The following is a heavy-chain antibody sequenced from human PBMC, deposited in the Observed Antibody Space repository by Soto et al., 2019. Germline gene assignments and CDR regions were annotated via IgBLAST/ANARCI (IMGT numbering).Heavy chain of an antibody. J-gene: IGHJ5*02. Sequence: QSGGSLRLSCAASGFTFSSYGMHWVRQAPGKGLEWVAVISYDGSNKYYADSVKGRFTISRDNSKNTLYLQMNSLRAEDTAVYYCAKDRDYAWGQGTLVTVSS. CDR1: GFTFSSYG. CDR2: ISYDGSNK. CDR3: AKDRDYA. D-gene: IGHD4-17*01. V-gene: IGHV3-30*18.